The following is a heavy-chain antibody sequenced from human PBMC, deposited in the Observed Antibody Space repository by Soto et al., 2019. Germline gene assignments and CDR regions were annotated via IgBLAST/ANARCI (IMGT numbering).Heavy chain of an antibody. CDR2: IYYSGST. V-gene: IGHV4-30-4*01. J-gene: IGHJ4*02. CDR1: GASIRPGDYH. Sequence: PSEILSVTCSVTGASIRPGDYHRSWSRKPPGTGLEWIGYIYYSGSTYYNPSLKDRLSISVDTSKNSFSLNLTSVTAADTAVYFCARLVVVAQVANVWGQGAMVPVSS. CDR3: ARLVVVAQVANV. D-gene: IGHD2-21*01.